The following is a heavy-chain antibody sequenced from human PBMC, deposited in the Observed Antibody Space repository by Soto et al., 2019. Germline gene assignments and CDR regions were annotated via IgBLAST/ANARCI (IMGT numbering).Heavy chain of an antibody. CDR1: GFTFSTYA. CDR2: ISADGTGT. Sequence: PGGSLRLSCAASGFTFSTYAMSWVRQAPGKGLDWVSTISADGTGTYYVDSVKGRFTISRDNSKNTLYLQMNRLRAEDTAVYYCANDKPGITILAAIDYWGQGTLVTV. D-gene: IGHD1-1*01. J-gene: IGHJ4*02. CDR3: ANDKPGITILAAIDY. V-gene: IGHV3-23*01.